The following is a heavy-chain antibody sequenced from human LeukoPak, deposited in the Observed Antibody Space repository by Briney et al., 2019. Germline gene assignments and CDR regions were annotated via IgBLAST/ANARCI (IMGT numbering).Heavy chain of an antibody. CDR2: IYYSGST. CDR3: ARDSPYYYRSGSATYYMDV. V-gene: IGHV4-59*01. Sequence: SETLSLTCTVSGGSISSYYWSWIRQPPGKGLEWSGYIYYSGSTNYNPSLKSRVTISVDTSKNQFSLKLSSVTAADTAVYYCARDSPYYYRSGSATYYMDVWGKGTTVTISS. D-gene: IGHD3-10*01. J-gene: IGHJ6*03. CDR1: GGSISSYY.